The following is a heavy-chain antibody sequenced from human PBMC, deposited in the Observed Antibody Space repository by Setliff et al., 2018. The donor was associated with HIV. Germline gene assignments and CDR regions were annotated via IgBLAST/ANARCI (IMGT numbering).Heavy chain of an antibody. J-gene: IGHJ6*02. D-gene: IGHD2-2*01. Sequence: ASVKVSCKASGYTFTGYYMHWVRQAPGQGLEWMGWISGYNANTYYAEKLQGRVTVTIDTSTTTAYMELRSLRSDDTAVYYCARGGYCSGTSCSMDSFYFYGMDVWGQGTTVTVSS. V-gene: IGHV1-18*04. CDR1: GYTFTGYY. CDR3: ARGGYCSGTSCSMDSFYFYGMDV. CDR2: ISGYNANT.